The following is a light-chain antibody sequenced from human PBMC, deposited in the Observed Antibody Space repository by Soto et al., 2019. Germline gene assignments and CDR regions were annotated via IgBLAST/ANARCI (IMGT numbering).Light chain of an antibody. CDR2: TTN. Sequence: QSVLTQPHSGYGTPGQRVTISCSESSSNIGTSSVHWFQQLPGTAPKLLISTTNQRPSGVPERFSGSKSGTSASLAISGLQSEDEADYYCAAWDDSLNGHVFGTGTKVTVL. CDR3: AAWDDSLNGHV. CDR1: SSNIGTSS. J-gene: IGLJ1*01. V-gene: IGLV1-44*01.